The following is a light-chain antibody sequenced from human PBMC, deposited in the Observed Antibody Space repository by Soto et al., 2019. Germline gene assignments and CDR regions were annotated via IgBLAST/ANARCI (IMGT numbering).Light chain of an antibody. CDR1: QTLSNSF. J-gene: IGKJ5*01. CDR3: QQRSNWPPIT. Sequence: EIVLTQSPGTLSLSPGERATLSCRASQTLSNSFIAWYQQKPGQAPRLLIYDTSSRATGVPDRYSASGSGTDFTLTISRLEPEDFAVYYCQQRSNWPPITFGQGTRLEI. V-gene: IGKV3D-20*02. CDR2: DTS.